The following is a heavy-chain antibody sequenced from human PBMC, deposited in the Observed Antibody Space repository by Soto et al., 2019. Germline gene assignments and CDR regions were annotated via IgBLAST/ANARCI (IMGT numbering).Heavy chain of an antibody. CDR2: ISSTTNYI. CDR3: ARESEDLTSNFDY. J-gene: IGHJ4*02. CDR1: GFTYTRYS. V-gene: IGHV3-21*06. Sequence: GGSLRLSCAASGFTYTRYSMNWVRQAPGKGLEWVSSISSTTNYIYYGDSMKGRFAISRDNAKNSLYLEMNSLRAEDTAVYYCARESEDLTSNFDYWGQGTLVTVSS.